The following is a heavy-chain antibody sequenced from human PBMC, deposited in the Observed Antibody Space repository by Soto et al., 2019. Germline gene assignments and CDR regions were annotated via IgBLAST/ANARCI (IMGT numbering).Heavy chain of an antibody. J-gene: IGHJ4*02. V-gene: IGHV1-69*01. CDR1: GGTFSSYA. Sequence: QVQLVQSGAEVKKPGSSVKVSCKASGGTFSSYAISWVRQAPGQGLEWMGGIIPIFGAANYAQKFQGRVTITADESTSTAYMELSSLRSEDTAVYYCARPSSSTVSSGWPHFDYWGQGTLVTVSS. CDR2: IIPIFGAA. CDR3: ARPSSSTVSSGWPHFDY. D-gene: IGHD6-19*01.